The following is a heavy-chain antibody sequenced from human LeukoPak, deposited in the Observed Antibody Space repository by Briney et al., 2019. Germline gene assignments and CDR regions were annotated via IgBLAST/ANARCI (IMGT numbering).Heavy chain of an antibody. CDR2: ISWNSGSI. J-gene: IGHJ3*02. CDR3: AKAFHGDYTVGAFDI. D-gene: IGHD4-17*01. V-gene: IGHV3-9*01. CDR1: GFTFDDYA. Sequence: GGSLRLSCAASGFTFDDYAMHWVRQAPGKGLEWGSGISWNSGSIGYADSVKGRFTISRDNAKNSLYLQMNSLRAEDTALYYCAKAFHGDYTVGAFDIWGQGTMVTVSS.